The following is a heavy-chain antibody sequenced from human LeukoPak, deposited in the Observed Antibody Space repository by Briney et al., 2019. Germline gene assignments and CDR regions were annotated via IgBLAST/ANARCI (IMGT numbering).Heavy chain of an antibody. J-gene: IGHJ3*01. CDR3: ARGFYGSGSYSSPGFHAFDV. D-gene: IGHD3-10*01. CDR1: GGSISSNNW. Sequence: SGTLSLTCAVSGGSISSNNWWSWVRQPPGKGLEGSGEIYHSGSTDYNPSLESRVTIAVDKSKNQFSLKLSYVTAADTAVYYCARGFYGSGSYSSPGFHAFDVWGQGTMVTVSS. CDR2: IYHSGST. V-gene: IGHV4-4*02.